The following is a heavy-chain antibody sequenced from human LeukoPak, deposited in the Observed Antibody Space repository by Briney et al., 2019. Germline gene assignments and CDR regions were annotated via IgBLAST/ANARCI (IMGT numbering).Heavy chain of an antibody. CDR1: GFPFSSYG. V-gene: IGHV3-33*06. CDR2: IWYDGSNK. Sequence: GRSLRLSCAASGFPFSSYGMHWVRQAPGRGLEWGEVIWYDGSNKYYADSVKGRFTISRDNSKNTLYLQMNSLRAEDTAVYYCAKDSDYSGYYMDVWGKGTTVTVSS. J-gene: IGHJ6*03. D-gene: IGHD5-12*01. CDR3: AKDSDYSGYYMDV.